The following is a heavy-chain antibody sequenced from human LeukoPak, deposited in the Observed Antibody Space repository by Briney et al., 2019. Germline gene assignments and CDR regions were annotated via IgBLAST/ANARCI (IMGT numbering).Heavy chain of an antibody. CDR3: AKDRRNYYDSSYFDY. CDR1: GFTFSSYG. J-gene: IGHJ4*02. Sequence: GGSLRLSCAASGFTFSSYGMHWVRQAPGKGLEGVAFIRYDGSNKYYADSVKGRFTISRDNSKNTLYLQMNSLRAEDTAVYYCAKDRRNYYDSSYFDYWGQGTLVTVSS. D-gene: IGHD3-22*01. V-gene: IGHV3-30*02. CDR2: IRYDGSNK.